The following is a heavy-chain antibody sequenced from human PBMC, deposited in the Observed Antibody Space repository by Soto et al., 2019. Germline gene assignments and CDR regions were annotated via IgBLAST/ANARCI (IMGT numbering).Heavy chain of an antibody. J-gene: IGHJ6*02. CDR2: IYYSGGT. CDR3: ARDLRSSPTSTYYDYGMDV. V-gene: IGHV4-59*12. D-gene: IGHD6-13*01. Sequence: SETLSLTCAVYGGSFSGYYWSWIRQPPGKGLEWIGDIYYSGGTNYNPSLKSRVIISVDTSKNQFSLKLSSVTAADTAVYYCARDLRSSPTSTYYDYGMDVWGQGTTVTVSS. CDR1: GGSFSGYY.